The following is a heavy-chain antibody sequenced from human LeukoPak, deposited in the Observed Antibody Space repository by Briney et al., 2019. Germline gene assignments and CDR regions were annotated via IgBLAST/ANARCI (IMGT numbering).Heavy chain of an antibody. CDR3: ARGGLIAAAGTYYYYMDV. V-gene: IGHV4-59*01. CDR1: GGSISSYY. D-gene: IGHD6-13*01. J-gene: IGHJ6*03. Sequence: PSETLSLTCTVSGGSISSYYWSWIRQPPGKGLEWIGYIYYSGSTNYNPSLKSRVTISVDTSKNQFSLKLSSVTAADTAVYYCARGGLIAAAGTYYYYMDVWGKGTTVTVSS. CDR2: IYYSGST.